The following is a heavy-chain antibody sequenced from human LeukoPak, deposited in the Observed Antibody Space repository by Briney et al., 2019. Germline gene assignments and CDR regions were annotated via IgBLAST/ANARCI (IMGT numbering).Heavy chain of an antibody. CDR3: ARDHPMVRGAAGY. Sequence: PGGSLRLSCAASGFTVSSNYMSWVRQAPGKGLEWVSGIYSGGSTYYADSVKGRFTISRDNSKNTLYLQMNSLRAEDTAVYYCARDHPMVRGAAGYWGQGTLVTVSS. CDR2: IYSGGST. D-gene: IGHD3-10*01. CDR1: GFTVSSNY. J-gene: IGHJ4*02. V-gene: IGHV3-66*02.